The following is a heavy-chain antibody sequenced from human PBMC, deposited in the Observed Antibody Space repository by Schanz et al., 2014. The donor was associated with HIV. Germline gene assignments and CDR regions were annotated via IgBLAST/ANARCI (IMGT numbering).Heavy chain of an antibody. CDR1: GYTFTSYG. CDR2: ISAYNGNT. CDR3: ANEGLTGFIDY. J-gene: IGHJ4*02. V-gene: IGHV1-18*01. Sequence: QVQLVQSGAEVKKPGASVKVSCKASGYTFTSYGINWVRQAPGQGLEGMGRISAYNGNTNYVQKFQGRVTMTTDTSTSTAYMELRSLRSDDTAVYYCANEGLTGFIDYWGQGTLVTVSS. D-gene: IGHD6-25*01.